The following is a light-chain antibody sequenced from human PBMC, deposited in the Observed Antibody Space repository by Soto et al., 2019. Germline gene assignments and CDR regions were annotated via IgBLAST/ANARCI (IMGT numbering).Light chain of an antibody. CDR1: QDISTY. J-gene: IGKJ2*01. CDR3: QQYDNLPYT. CDR2: DAS. V-gene: IGKV1-33*01. Sequence: DIQMTQSPSSLSASVGDRVTITCHASQDISTYLNWYQQKPGKAPKLLIYDASNLETGVPSRFSGSGSWTDFTFTISSLQPEDIATYYCQQYDNLPYTLGQGTKLESK.